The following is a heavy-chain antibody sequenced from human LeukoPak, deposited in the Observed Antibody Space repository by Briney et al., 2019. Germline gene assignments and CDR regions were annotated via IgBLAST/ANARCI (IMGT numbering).Heavy chain of an antibody. V-gene: IGHV4-31*03. J-gene: IGHJ6*03. CDR3: ARDGGNRNYYYYYYMDV. D-gene: IGHD1-14*01. CDR2: IYYSGST. CDR1: GGSISSGGYY. Sequence: PSETLSLTCTVSGGSISSGGYYWSWSRQHPGKGLEWIGYIYYSGSTYYNPSLKSRVTISVDTSKNQFSLKLSSVTAADTAVYYYARDGGNRNYYYYYYMDVWGKGTTVTVSS.